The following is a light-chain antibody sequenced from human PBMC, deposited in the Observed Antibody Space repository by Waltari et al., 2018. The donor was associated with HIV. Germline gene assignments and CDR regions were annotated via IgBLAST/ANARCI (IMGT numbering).Light chain of an antibody. J-gene: IGLJ2*01. CDR2: QDT. CDR1: KLGDKY. CDR3: CSYAGTYTFVV. V-gene: IGLV3-1*01. Sequence: SYDLTQPPSVSVSPGQPANITCSGDKLGDKYACWYQRKPGQSPVLVIYQDTKRPSGIPERFSGSNSGNTASLSIGVTQAMDEADYYCCSYAGTYTFVVFGGGTKLTVL.